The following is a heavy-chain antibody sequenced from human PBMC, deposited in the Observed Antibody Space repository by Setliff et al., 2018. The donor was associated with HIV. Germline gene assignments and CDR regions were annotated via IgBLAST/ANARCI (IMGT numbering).Heavy chain of an antibody. CDR3: ARTSPLYSRTFDAFDI. Sequence: ASVKVSCKASGGRFSSYAMSWVRQAPGQGLEWMGGIIPMFGSANYAQKFQGRVTITAAGSTSTAYMELSSLRSEDTAVYFCARTSPLYSRTFDAFDIWGQGTMVTVSS. D-gene: IGHD6-13*01. V-gene: IGHV1-69*13. CDR2: IIPMFGSA. J-gene: IGHJ3*02. CDR1: GGRFSSYA.